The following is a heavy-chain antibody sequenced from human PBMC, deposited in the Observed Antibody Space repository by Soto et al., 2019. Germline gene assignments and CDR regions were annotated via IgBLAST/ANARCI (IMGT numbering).Heavy chain of an antibody. D-gene: IGHD1-26*01. CDR1: GDTFSSSA. CDR2: IIPLFRTP. Sequence: QVQLVQSGAEMKEPGSSVKVSCKTSGDTFSSSAISWLRQAPGQGLEWMGGIIPLFRTPDYAQKFQDRVTNAADEATSTAYKELSSLRSEDTSVYYCARDNDRLQLGGIYSSILDVWGQGTTISVSS. V-gene: IGHV1-69*12. CDR3: ARDNDRLQLGGIYSSILDV. J-gene: IGHJ6*02.